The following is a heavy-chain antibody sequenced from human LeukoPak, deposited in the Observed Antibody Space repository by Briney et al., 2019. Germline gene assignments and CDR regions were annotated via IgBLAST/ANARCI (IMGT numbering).Heavy chain of an antibody. Sequence: ASVKVSCKVSGYTLTELSMHWVRQAPGKGLEWMGGFDPEDGETIYAQKFQGRVTMTEDTSTDTAYMELSSLRSEDTAVYYCATASEYYDSSGYYYHYWGQGTLVTVSS. J-gene: IGHJ4*02. V-gene: IGHV1-24*01. CDR3: ATASEYYDSSGYYYHY. CDR1: GYTLTELS. D-gene: IGHD3-22*01. CDR2: FDPEDGET.